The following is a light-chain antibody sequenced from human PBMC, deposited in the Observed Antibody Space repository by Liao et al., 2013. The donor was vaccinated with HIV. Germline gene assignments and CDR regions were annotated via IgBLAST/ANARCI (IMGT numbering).Light chain of an antibody. CDR3: QAWDSSTAV. CDR1: SLPKQY. V-gene: IGLV3-1*01. J-gene: IGLJ1*01. Sequence: SYELTQPPSMSVSPGQTARITCSGDSLPKQYAYWYQQRPGQSPVLVMYQNTKRPSGIPERFSGSNSGNTATLTISGTQAMDEADYYCQAWDSSTAVFGTGTKITVL. CDR2: QNT.